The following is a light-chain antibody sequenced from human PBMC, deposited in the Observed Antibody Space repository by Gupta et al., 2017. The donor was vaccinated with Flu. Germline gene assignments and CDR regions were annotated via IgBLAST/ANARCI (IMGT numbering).Light chain of an antibody. CDR2: END. CDR3: GAWDDSLYTVL. Sequence: TVTISCSGGDSNIGKKYVSWYQQFPGTAPKLLIYENDKRPSGIPDRFSGSKSGTSATLGITGLQTGDEADYYCGAWDDSLYTVLFGGGTTLTVL. J-gene: IGLJ3*02. CDR1: DSNIGKKY. V-gene: IGLV1-51*02.